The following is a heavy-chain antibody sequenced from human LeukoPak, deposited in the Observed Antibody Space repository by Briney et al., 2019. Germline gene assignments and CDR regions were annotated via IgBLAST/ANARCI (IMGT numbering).Heavy chain of an antibody. J-gene: IGHJ6*03. CDR3: ARVEATTARSYYYYYMDV. CDR1: AFTFTSYA. V-gene: IGHV3-21*01. D-gene: IGHD1-1*01. Sequence: GGSLRLSCSASAFTFTSYAMNWVRQAPGKGLEWVSSITTGSSYISYADSVRGRFSVYRDNAKKSLYLEMNSLRAEDTAVYYCARVEATTARSYYYYYMDVWGKGTTVTVSS. CDR2: ITTGSSYI.